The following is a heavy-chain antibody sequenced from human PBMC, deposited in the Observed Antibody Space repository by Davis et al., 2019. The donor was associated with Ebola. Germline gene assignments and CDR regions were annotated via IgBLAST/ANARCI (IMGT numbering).Heavy chain of an antibody. V-gene: IGHV3-23*01. J-gene: IGHJ3*02. CDR2: ISGSGGST. CDR1: GFTFSTYA. Sequence: PGGSLRLSCAASGFTFSTYAMSWVRQAPGKGLEWVSAISGSGGSTYYADSVKGRFTISRDNAKNSLYLQMNSLRDEDTAVYYCALSSPGEDDAFDIWGQGTMVTVSS. CDR3: ALSSPGEDDAFDI. D-gene: IGHD3-16*01.